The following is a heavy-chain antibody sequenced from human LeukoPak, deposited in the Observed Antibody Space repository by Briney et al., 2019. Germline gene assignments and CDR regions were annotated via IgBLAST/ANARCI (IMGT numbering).Heavy chain of an antibody. CDR2: ISTSGDTI. V-gene: IGHV3-48*01. CDR3: ARRDCDSIKCRGSNWFDP. D-gene: IGHD3-22*01. Sequence: GGSLRLSCAASGFTFSSHHMNWVRQAPGKGLEWVSFISTSGDTIYYADSVKGRFTISRDNAKNSLYLQMNSLRAEDTAVYYCARRDCDSIKCRGSNWFDPWGQGTLVSVSS. J-gene: IGHJ5*02. CDR1: GFTFSSHH.